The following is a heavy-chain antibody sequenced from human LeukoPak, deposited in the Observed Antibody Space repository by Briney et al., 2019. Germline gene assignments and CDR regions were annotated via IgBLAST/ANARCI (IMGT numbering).Heavy chain of an antibody. CDR2: IYSGGGT. CDR1: GFSVNNNY. V-gene: IGHV3-53*01. Sequence: GGSLRLSCAASGFSVNNNYMSWVRQAPGKGLEWVSVIYSGGGTYYADSVKGRFTISRDNSQNTLYLQMNSLRAEDTAVYYCARRYYSGSGKDYWGQGTLVTVSS. J-gene: IGHJ4*02. D-gene: IGHD3-10*01. CDR3: ARRYYSGSGKDY.